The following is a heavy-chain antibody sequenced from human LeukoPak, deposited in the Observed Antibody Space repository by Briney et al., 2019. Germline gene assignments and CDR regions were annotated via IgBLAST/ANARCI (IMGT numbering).Heavy chain of an antibody. Sequence: GGSLRLSCAASGFTFRSYEMNWVRQTPGKGLEWVSYISSSGSTIYYADSVKGRFTISRDNAKNSLYLQMNSLRAEDTAVYYCAELGITMIGGVWGKGTTVTISS. V-gene: IGHV3-48*03. CDR2: ISSSGSTI. J-gene: IGHJ6*04. CDR1: GFTFRSYE. CDR3: AELGITMIGGV. D-gene: IGHD3-10*02.